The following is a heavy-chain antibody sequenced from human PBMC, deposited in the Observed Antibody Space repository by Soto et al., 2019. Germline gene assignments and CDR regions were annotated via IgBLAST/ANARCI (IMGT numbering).Heavy chain of an antibody. CDR1: GFTFTNAW. D-gene: IGHD4-4*01. V-gene: IGHV3-15*01. J-gene: IGHJ3*02. CDR3: RKDVTPRAFDI. Sequence: PGGSLRLSCAASGFTFTNAWMSWVRQAPGKGLEWVGRIKSKTDGGTTDYAAPVKGRFTISRDDSKNTLYLQMNSLKTEDTAVYYCRKDVTPRAFDIWGQGTMVTVSS. CDR2: IKSKTDGGTT.